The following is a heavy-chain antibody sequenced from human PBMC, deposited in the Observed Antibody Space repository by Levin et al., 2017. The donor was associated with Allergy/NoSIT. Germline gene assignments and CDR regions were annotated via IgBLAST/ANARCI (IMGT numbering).Heavy chain of an antibody. V-gene: IGHV3-21*06. J-gene: IGHJ6*04. CDR1: GFTFSNYI. CDR3: ASHPPRGV. Sequence: GESLKISCAASGFTFSNYIINWVRQAPGKGLEWVASITSSSDYIYYADSVRGRFTISRDNAKNSLYLQMNSLRVEDTALYYCASHPPRGVWGKGTTVAVSS. CDR2: ITSSSDYI. D-gene: IGHD3-10*01.